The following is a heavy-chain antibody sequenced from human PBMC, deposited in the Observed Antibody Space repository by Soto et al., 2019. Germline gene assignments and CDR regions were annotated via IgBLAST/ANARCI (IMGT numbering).Heavy chain of an antibody. Sequence: EVQLVETGGALIQPGGSLRLSCAASGFAVSNHYMNWVRQAPGKGLEWVSIIRTTGSTYYADSVKGRFTISRDNSKNTVSLEMNSLRVEETAVYYCARNSMMDVWGQGTTVIVSS. CDR2: IRTTGST. CDR3: ARNSMMDV. V-gene: IGHV3-53*02. J-gene: IGHJ6*02. CDR1: GFAVSNHY.